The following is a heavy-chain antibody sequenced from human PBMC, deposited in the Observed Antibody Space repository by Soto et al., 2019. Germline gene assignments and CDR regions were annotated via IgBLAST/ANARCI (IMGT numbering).Heavy chain of an antibody. CDR3: ARGGYSYGSTPYTSLDWYFDL. V-gene: IGHV1-18*01. Sequence: ASVKVSCKASGYTFTSYGISWVRQAPGQGPEWMGWISAYNGNTNYAQKLQGRVTMTTDTSTSTAYMELRSLRSDDTAVYYCARGGYSYGSTPYTSLDWYFDLWGRGTLVTVS. CDR1: GYTFTSYG. J-gene: IGHJ2*01. CDR2: ISAYNGNT. D-gene: IGHD5-18*01.